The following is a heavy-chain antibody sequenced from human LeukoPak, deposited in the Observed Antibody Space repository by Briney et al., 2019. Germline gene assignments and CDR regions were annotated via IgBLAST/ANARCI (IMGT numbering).Heavy chain of an antibody. CDR1: GGSFSGYY. CDR2: IYTSGST. D-gene: IGHD1-26*01. CDR3: ARGPRSGSYYYYYYYMDV. V-gene: IGHV4-59*10. Sequence: SETLSLTCAVYGGSFSGYYWSWIRQPAGKGLEWIGRIYTSGSTNYNPSLKSRVTISVDTSKNQFSLKLSSVTTADTAVYYCARGPRSGSYYYYYYYMDVWGKGTTVTISS. J-gene: IGHJ6*03.